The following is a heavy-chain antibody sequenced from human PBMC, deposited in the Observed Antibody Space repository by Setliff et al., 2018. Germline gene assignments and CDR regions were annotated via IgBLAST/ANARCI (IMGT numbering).Heavy chain of an antibody. CDR2: IFWSGTT. D-gene: IGHD6-19*01. J-gene: IGHJ4*02. V-gene: IGHV4-34*12. CDR1: GGSFSDSY. Sequence: PSETLSLTCAVYGGSFSDSYWSWIRQPPGKGLEWIGTIFWSGTTYYNPSLNSRGTISVDTSRDQFSLRLSSVTAADTAVYYCARLGQWRVLGFFDYWGQGALVTVSS. CDR3: ARLGQWRVLGFFDY.